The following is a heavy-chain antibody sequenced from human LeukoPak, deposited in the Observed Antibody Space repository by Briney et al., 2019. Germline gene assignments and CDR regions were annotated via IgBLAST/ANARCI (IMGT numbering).Heavy chain of an antibody. D-gene: IGHD6-19*01. V-gene: IGHV3-11*03. Sequence: AGRSLRLSCAASGFTFSDYYMSWIRQVPGKGLEWASYISGSSSYTNYADSVKGRFTIFRDNANNSLYLQMNSLRAEDTAVYYCTRITVVAGNTYLADYWGQGTLVTVSS. J-gene: IGHJ4*02. CDR2: ISGSSSYT. CDR3: TRITVVAGNTYLADY. CDR1: GFTFSDYY.